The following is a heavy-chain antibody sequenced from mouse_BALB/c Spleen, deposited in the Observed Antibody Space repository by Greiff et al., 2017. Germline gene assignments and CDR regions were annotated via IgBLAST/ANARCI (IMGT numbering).Heavy chain of an antibody. V-gene: IGHV14-3*02. J-gene: IGHJ2*01. CDR2: IDPANGNT. Sequence: EVQLQQSGAELVKPGASVKLSCTASGFNIKDTYMHWVKQRPEQGLEWIGRIDPANGNTKYDPKFQGKATITADTSSNTAYLQLSSLTSEDTAVYYWARGTMITTGALDYWGQGTTLTVAS. CDR1: GFNIKDTY. CDR3: ARGTMITTGALDY. D-gene: IGHD2-4*01.